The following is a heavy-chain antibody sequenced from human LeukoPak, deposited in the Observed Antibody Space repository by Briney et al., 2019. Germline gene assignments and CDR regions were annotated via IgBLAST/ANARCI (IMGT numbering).Heavy chain of an antibody. CDR1: GFTFSSYS. CDR2: ISSSSYI. V-gene: IGHV3-21*01. J-gene: IGHJ4*02. CDR3: ARKPSIRGFDY. Sequence: GGSLRLSCAASGFTFSSYSMNWVRQAPGKGLEWVSSISSSSYIYYADSVKGRFTISRDNAKNSLYLQMNSLRAEDTAVYYCARKPSIRGFDYWGQGTLVTVSS. D-gene: IGHD3-10*01.